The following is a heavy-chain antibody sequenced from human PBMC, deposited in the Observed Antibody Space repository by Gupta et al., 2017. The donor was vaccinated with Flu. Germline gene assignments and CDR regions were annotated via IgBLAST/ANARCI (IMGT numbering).Heavy chain of an antibody. D-gene: IGHD2-8*01. CDR3: ARPNCTNGISFDYYAMDV. CDR2: IMPIFGTV. J-gene: IGHJ6*02. V-gene: IGHV1-69*01. Sequence: APGQGLEWMGGIMPIFGTVNYAENFQGRVTITADESTSTAYMELSSLRSDDTAVYYCARPNCTNGISFDYYAMDVWGQGTTVTVSS.